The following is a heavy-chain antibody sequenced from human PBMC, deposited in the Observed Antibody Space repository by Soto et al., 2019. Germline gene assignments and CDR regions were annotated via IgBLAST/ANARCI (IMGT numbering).Heavy chain of an antibody. CDR3: VNSTDSSPSHX. V-gene: IGHV2-5*01. CDR2: IYWNDDK. J-gene: IGHJ4*02. Sequence: SGATLVNPTQTLTLTCTFSGFSLSTFGMGVCWIRHPPGKAPEWLALIYWNDDKRYNPSLNSRLNIAKDTSKNLVVLTMTNVDTVDAATYYCVNSTDSSPSHXWGQGTLFTVSX. D-gene: IGHD5-18*01. CDR1: GFSLSTFGMG.